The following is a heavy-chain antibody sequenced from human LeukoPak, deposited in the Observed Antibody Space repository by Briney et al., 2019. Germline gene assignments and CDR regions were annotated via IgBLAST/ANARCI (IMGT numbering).Heavy chain of an antibody. CDR2: FTGNTRYI. V-gene: IGHV3-21*01. D-gene: IGHD3-10*01. Sequence: GGSLRLSCAASGFNFNAYTMNWVHQARGKGLEWVSSFTGNTRYINYVDSVKGRFTISRDNAKNTLYLQINSLRDDDTAVYYCARSVQGTYGMDVWGQGTTVTVSS. CDR3: ARSVQGTYGMDV. J-gene: IGHJ6*02. CDR1: GFNFNAYT.